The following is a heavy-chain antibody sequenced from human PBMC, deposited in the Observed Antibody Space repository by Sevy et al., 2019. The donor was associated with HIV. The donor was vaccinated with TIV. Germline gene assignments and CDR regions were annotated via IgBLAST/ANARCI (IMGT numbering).Heavy chain of an antibody. J-gene: IGHJ3*02. CDR1: GGSFSGYY. CDR3: XXXXXXXXXXXXXYFRVFDI. D-gene: IGHD1-26*01. CDR2: INHRGST. Sequence: SETLSLTCAVYGGSFSGYYWHWIRQTPGKGLEWIGEINHRGSTNYSPSLKSRVTIELHTSRNQFSVKLNSVTAADTXXXXXXXXXXXXXXXXXXYFRVFDIWGQGTMVTVSS. V-gene: IGHV4-34*01.